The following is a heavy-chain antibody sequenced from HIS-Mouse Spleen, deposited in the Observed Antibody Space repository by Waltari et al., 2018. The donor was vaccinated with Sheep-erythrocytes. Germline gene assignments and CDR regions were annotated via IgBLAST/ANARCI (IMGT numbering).Heavy chain of an antibody. CDR1: GGSISSSSYY. D-gene: IGHD3-3*01. V-gene: IGHV4-39*07. CDR2: ISYSGRT. Sequence: QLQLQESGPGLVKPSETLSLTCTVSGGSISSSSYYWGWIRQPPGKGLEWIGSISYSGRTYYNPSLKSRVTISVDTSKNQFSLKLSSVTAADTAVYYCARVPPGYYDFWSGPTGPRWFDPWGQGTLVTVSS. CDR3: ARVPPGYYDFWSGPTGPRWFDP. J-gene: IGHJ5*02.